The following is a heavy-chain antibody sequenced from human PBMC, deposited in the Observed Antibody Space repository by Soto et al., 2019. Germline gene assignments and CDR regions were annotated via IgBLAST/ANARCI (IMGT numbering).Heavy chain of an antibody. J-gene: IGHJ3*02. CDR1: GFTFSSYS. CDR3: ARVPRYCSGGSCKSDDFDI. D-gene: IGHD2-15*01. CDR2: ISSSSSTI. V-gene: IGHV3-48*01. Sequence: EVQLVESGGGLVQPGGSLRLSCAASGFTFSSYSMNWVRQAPGKGLEWVSYISSSSSTIYYADSVKGRFTISRDNAXTXLXXQMHCLRAEATSGYYSARVPRYCSGGSCKSDDFDIWGQGTMVTVFS.